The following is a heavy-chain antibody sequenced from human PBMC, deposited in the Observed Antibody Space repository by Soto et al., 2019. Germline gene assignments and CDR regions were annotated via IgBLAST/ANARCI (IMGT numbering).Heavy chain of an antibody. Sequence: QVQLQESGPGLVTPSETLSLTCTVSGASISSYYWPWIRQPPRQGLEWIGYISNSGSTHYNPSLMSRVTIPVYASKNQFSRKLTSVTAAVTAVYYCARDGGFYYGMDVWGQGTTVTVSS. CDR1: GASISSYY. J-gene: IGHJ6*02. CDR2: ISNSGST. CDR3: ARDGGFYYGMDV. V-gene: IGHV4-59*01. D-gene: IGHD3-3*01.